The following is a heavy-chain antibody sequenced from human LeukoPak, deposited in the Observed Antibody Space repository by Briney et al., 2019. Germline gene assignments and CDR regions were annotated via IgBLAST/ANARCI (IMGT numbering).Heavy chain of an antibody. V-gene: IGHV4-39*01. CDR1: GGSISSSTYY. CDR3: ARQAVLGATRWFDP. J-gene: IGHJ5*02. Sequence: PSETLSLTCTVSGGSISSSTYYWGWIRQPPGKGLQWIGGIYYSRSTYYNPSLKSRVTISVDTSKNQFSLKVTSVTAADTAAYYCARQAVLGATRWFDPWGQGTLVTVSS. D-gene: IGHD1-26*01. CDR2: IYYSRST.